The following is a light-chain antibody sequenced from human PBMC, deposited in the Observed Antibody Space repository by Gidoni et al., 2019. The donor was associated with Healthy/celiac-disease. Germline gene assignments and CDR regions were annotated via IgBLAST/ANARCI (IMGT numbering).Light chain of an antibody. CDR2: QDD. V-gene: IGLV3-1*01. Sequence: SYELTQPPPVSVSPGQTASITCSGDKLGDKYACWYQQKPGQSPVLVIYQDDKRPSGIPGRFSGSNSGNTATLTISGTQAMDEADYYCQAWDSSTVVFGGGTKLTVL. J-gene: IGLJ2*01. CDR1: KLGDKY. CDR3: QAWDSSTVV.